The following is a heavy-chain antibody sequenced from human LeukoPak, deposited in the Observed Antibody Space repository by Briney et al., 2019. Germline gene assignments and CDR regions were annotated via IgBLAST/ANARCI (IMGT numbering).Heavy chain of an antibody. J-gene: IGHJ4*02. CDR1: GGSISSYY. CDR2: IYYSGST. Sequence: SETLSLTCTVSGGSISSYYWSWIRQPPGKGLEWIGYIYYSGSTNYNPSLKSRVTISVDTSKNQFSLKLSSVTAADTAVYYCARAQYYYDSSGYYLGLPIDYWGQGTLVTVSS. D-gene: IGHD3-22*01. V-gene: IGHV4-59*01. CDR3: ARAQYYYDSSGYYLGLPIDY.